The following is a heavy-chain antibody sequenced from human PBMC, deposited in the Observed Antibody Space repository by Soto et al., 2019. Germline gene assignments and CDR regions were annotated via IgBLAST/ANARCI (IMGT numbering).Heavy chain of an antibody. Sequence: SVKVSCKASGGTFSSYAISWVRQAPGQGLEWMGGIIPIFGTANYAQKFQGRVTITADESTSTAYMELSSLRSEDTAVYYCARSYGDYQNDAFEIWGQGTMVTVSS. V-gene: IGHV1-69*13. D-gene: IGHD4-17*01. CDR3: ARSYGDYQNDAFEI. CDR1: GGTFSSYA. CDR2: IIPIFGTA. J-gene: IGHJ3*02.